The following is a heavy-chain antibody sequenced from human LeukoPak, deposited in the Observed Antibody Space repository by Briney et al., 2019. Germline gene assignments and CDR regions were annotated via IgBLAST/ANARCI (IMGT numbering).Heavy chain of an antibody. Sequence: VASVKVSCKTSGYTFTNYYMHLVRQAPGQGLEWMGIINPSGSSTSYAQKFQGRVTLTRDTSTSTVYMELSSLRSEDTAVYFCARDVVGAIDCWGQGTLVTVSS. CDR1: GYTFTNYY. CDR2: INPSGSST. CDR3: ARDVVGAIDC. D-gene: IGHD1-26*01. V-gene: IGHV1-46*01. J-gene: IGHJ4*02.